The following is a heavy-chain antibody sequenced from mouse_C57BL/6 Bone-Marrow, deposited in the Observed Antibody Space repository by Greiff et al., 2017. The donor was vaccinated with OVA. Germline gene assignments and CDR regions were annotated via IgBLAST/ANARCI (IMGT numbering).Heavy chain of an antibody. CDR1: GFTFSSYA. D-gene: IGHD1-2*01. CDR3: ARDQYYGWFAY. J-gene: IGHJ3*01. V-gene: IGHV5-4*01. CDR2: ISDGGSYT. Sequence: EVQLVESGGGLVKPGGSLKLSCAASGFTFSSYAMSWVRQTPEKRLEWVATISDGGSYTYYPDNVKGRFTIYRDNAKNNLYLQMSHLKSEDTAMYYCARDQYYGWFAYWGQGTLVTVSA.